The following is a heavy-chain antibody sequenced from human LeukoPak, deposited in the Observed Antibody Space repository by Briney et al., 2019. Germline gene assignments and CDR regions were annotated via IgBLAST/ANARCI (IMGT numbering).Heavy chain of an antibody. V-gene: IGHV4-59*01. CDR3: ARYGMATIQFFDY. CDR1: GGSISSYY. CDR2: IYYSGST. Sequence: SETLSLTCTVSGGSISSYYWSWIRQPPGKGLEWIGYIYYSGSTNYNPSLKSRVTISVDTSKNQFSLKLSSVTAADTAVYYCARYGMATIQFFDYWGQGTLFTVSS. J-gene: IGHJ4*02. D-gene: IGHD5-24*01.